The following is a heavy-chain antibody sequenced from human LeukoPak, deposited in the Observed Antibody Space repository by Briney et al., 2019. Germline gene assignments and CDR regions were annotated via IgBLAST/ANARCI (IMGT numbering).Heavy chain of an antibody. CDR3: ARLYGGSYY. CDR1: GGFISSSSYY. D-gene: IGHD4-23*01. CDR2: IYYSGST. J-gene: IGHJ4*02. V-gene: IGHV4-39*01. Sequence: SETLSLTCTVSGGFISSSSYYWGWIRQPPGKGLEWIGSIYYSGSTYYNPSLKSRVTISVDTSKNQFSLKLSSVTAADTAVYYCARLYGGSYYWDQGTLVTVSS.